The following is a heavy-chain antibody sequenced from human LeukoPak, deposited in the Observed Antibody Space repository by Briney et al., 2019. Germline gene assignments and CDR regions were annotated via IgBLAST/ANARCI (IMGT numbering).Heavy chain of an antibody. CDR1: GGSMRNYY. CDR3: ARGWASSWYYFDF. J-gene: IGHJ4*02. CDR2: TYDSGSS. Sequence: SETLSLTCAISGGSMRNYYWSWIRQPPGKGLEWIGYTYDSGSSSYNPSLRSRVSISIDTSKNQFSLNLSSVTAADTAVYYCARGWASSWYYFDFWGQGTLVTVSS. V-gene: IGHV4-59*01. D-gene: IGHD2-2*01.